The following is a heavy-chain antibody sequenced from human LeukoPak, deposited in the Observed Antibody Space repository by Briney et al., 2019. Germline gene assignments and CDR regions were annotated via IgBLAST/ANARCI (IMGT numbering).Heavy chain of an antibody. J-gene: IGHJ3*02. D-gene: IGHD5-24*01. Sequence: SETLSLTCTVSGGSISSTSYYWVWIRQSPGKGLEWIGSMYYTGTTYYNPSLKSRVTISVDTSKNQFSLKLSSVTAADTAVYYCASKESDAFDIWGQGTMVTVSS. CDR1: GGSISSTSYY. CDR2: MYYTGTT. V-gene: IGHV4-39*01. CDR3: ASKESDAFDI.